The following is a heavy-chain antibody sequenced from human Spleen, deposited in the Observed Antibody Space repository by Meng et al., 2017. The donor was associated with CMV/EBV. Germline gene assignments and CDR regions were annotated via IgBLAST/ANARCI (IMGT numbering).Heavy chain of an antibody. CDR2: IRYDGNNK. J-gene: IGHJ4*02. D-gene: IGHD4-23*01. Sequence: GGSLRLSCAASGFTFSSYGMHWVRQAPGKGLEWVAFIRYDGNNKYYADSVKGRFTISRDNSKNTLYLQMNSLRAEDMALYYCAKGSGGNFWWYFDYWGQGTLVTVSS. CDR3: AKGSGGNFWWYFDY. V-gene: IGHV3-30*02. CDR1: GFTFSSYG.